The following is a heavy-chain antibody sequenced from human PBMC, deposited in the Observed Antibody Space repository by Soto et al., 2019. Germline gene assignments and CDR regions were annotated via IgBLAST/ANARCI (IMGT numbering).Heavy chain of an antibody. CDR2: ISYDGSNK. J-gene: IGHJ3*02. D-gene: IGHD3-22*01. CDR1: VFTFISYA. Sequence: PGGSLRLSCASSVFTFISYAMHWVRQAPGKGLEWVAVISYDGSNKYYADSVKGRFTISRDNSKNTLYLQMNSLRAEDTAVYYCARDLDQPNTSIITMIVEDGLGIWGQGTMVTVSS. CDR3: ARDLDQPNTSIITMIVEDGLGI. V-gene: IGHV3-30-3*01.